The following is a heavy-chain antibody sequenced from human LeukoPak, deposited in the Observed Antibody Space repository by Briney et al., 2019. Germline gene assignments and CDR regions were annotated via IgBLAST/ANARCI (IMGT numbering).Heavy chain of an antibody. CDR3: ASQTTRDYYYYYGMDV. CDR2: IYPGDSDT. Sequence: GESLKISCKGSGYSFTSYWIGWVRQMPGKGLEWMGIIYPGDSDTRYSPSFQGQVTISADKSISTAYLQWSSLKASDTAMYYCASQTTRDYYYYYGMDVWGQGTTVTVSS. D-gene: IGHD4-11*01. J-gene: IGHJ6*02. CDR1: GYSFTSYW. V-gene: IGHV5-51*01.